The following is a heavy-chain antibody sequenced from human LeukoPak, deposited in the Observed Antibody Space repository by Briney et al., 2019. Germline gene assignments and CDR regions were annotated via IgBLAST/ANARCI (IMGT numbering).Heavy chain of an antibody. V-gene: IGHV3-21*01. CDR2: ISSSSSYI. Sequence: GGSLRLSCAASGFTFSSYSMNWVRQAPGKGLEWVSSISSSSSYIYYADSVKGRFTISRDNAKNSLYLQMNSLRAEDTAVYYCARGGGGVGGRGYYYYYYMDVWGKGTTVSVSS. D-gene: IGHD1-26*01. J-gene: IGHJ6*03. CDR3: ARGGGGVGGRGYYYYYYMDV. CDR1: GFTFSSYS.